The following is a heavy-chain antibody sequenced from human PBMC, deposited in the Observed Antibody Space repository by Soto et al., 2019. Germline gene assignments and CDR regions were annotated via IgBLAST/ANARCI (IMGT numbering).Heavy chain of an antibody. CDR2: IYYSGST. D-gene: IGHD3-16*01. V-gene: IGHV4-28*01. Sequence: SETLSLTCAVSGYSISSSNWWGWIRQPPGKGLEWIGYIYYSGSTYYNPSLKSRVTMSVDTSKNQFSLKLSSVTAVDTAVYYCARYDRRRYNGMDVWGQGTTVTVSS. J-gene: IGHJ6*02. CDR1: GYSISSSNW. CDR3: ARYDRRRYNGMDV.